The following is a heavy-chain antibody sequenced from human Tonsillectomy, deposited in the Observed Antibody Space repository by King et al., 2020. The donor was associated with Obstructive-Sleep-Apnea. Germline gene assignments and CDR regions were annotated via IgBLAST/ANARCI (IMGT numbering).Heavy chain of an antibody. CDR1: KFTFSRYS. CDR3: ARADCSGGRCRFDS. D-gene: IGHD2-15*01. CDR2: ISSSGGFV. J-gene: IGHJ4*02. V-gene: IGHV3-21*01. Sequence: EVQLVESGGAWSGPGGSLRLSCAASKFTFSRYSMSWVRQAPGKGLEWVSSISSSGGFVNYRNSVKGRFTVSRNNDFNSLSLQMNSLGVEDTAIYYCARADCSGGRCRFDSWGQGALVTVSS.